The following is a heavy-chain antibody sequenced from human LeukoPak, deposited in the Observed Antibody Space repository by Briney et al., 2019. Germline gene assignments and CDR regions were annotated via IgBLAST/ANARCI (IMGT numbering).Heavy chain of an antibody. D-gene: IGHD3-10*01. CDR3: AKIGSNYYYGLGEAYD. V-gene: IGHV3-23*01. Sequence: GGSLRPSCAASTFSFSSYAMSWVRQAPGKGLDWVSTISASGGSTYYAASVKGRFTISRDNSKNTLHLQMNSLRAEDTAVYYCAKIGSNYYYGLGEAYDWGQGTPVTVSS. CDR2: ISASGGST. CDR1: TFSFSSYA. J-gene: IGHJ4*02.